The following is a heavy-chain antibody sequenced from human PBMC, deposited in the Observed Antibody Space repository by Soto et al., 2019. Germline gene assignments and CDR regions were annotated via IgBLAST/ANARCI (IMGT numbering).Heavy chain of an antibody. CDR2: ISSNGGFT. CDR3: VTTGHCSGTRCYEFRDYYYGMDV. J-gene: IGHJ6*02. D-gene: IGHD2-2*01. Sequence: GGSLRLSCSASGFTFSNYALHWARQAPGKGLAYVSSISSNGGFTYYSDSVKGRFTISRDNSKNTLSLQMTSLRPEDTAVYYCVTTGHCSGTRCYEFRDYYYGMDVWGRGTTVTVSS. V-gene: IGHV3-64D*06. CDR1: GFTFSNYA.